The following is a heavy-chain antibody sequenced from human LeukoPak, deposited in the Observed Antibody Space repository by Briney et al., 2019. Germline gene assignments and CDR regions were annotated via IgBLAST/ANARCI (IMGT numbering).Heavy chain of an antibody. D-gene: IGHD3-22*01. J-gene: IGHJ4*02. CDR1: GFTFSSYA. CDR2: ISYDGSNK. V-gene: IGHV3-30*04. CDR3: ARDMIVVVITTPGY. Sequence: GGSLRLSCAASGFTFSSYAMHWVRQAPGKGLEWVAVISYDGSNKYYADSVEGRFTISRDNSKNTLYLQMNSLRAEDTAVYYCARDMIVVVITTPGYWGQGTLVTVSS.